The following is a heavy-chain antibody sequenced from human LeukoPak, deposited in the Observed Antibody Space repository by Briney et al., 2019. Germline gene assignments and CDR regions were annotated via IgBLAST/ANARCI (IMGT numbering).Heavy chain of an antibody. Sequence: GGSLRLSCGASGFSFDTYSMNWVRQAPGKGLEWVSTVSGSGISTNYADSVKGRFTISRDSSKNTLYLQMNSLRAEDTAVYYCARDSGNSGWYHDYWGQGTLVTVSS. CDR1: GFSFDTYS. CDR3: ARDSGNSGWYHDY. J-gene: IGHJ4*02. V-gene: IGHV3-23*01. D-gene: IGHD6-19*01. CDR2: VSGSGIST.